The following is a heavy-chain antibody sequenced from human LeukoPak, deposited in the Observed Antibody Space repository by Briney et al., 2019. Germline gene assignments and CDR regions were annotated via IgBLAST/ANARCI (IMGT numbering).Heavy chain of an antibody. CDR1: GFTFSSYG. CDR2: ISYDGSNK. CDR3: AKTGSRGFSYYYGMDV. J-gene: IGHJ6*02. Sequence: QPGGSLRLSCAASGFTFSSYGMHWVRQAPGKGLEWVAVISYDGSNKYYADSVKGRFTISRDNSKNTLYLQMNSLRAEDTAVYYCAKTGSRGFSYYYGMDVWGQGTTVTVSS. V-gene: IGHV3-30*18. D-gene: IGHD3-10*01.